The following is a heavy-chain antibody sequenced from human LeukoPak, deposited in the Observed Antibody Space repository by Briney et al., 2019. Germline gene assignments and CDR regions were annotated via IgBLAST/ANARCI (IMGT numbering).Heavy chain of an antibody. D-gene: IGHD4-17*01. CDR1: GGSISSYY. Sequence: KPSETLSLTCTVSGGSISSYYWSWIRQPAGKGLECIGRIYSSGSTNYNPSLKSRVTMSVDTSKNQFSLKLRSVTAADTAVFYCARVTTGWYYFDYWGQGTMVTVSS. J-gene: IGHJ4*02. V-gene: IGHV4-4*07. CDR2: IYSSGST. CDR3: ARVTTGWYYFDY.